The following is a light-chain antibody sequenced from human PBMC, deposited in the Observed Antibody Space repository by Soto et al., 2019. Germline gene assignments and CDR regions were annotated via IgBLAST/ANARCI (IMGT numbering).Light chain of an antibody. CDR3: QSADSSGIYQV. J-gene: IGLJ1*01. CDR2: KDS. Sequence: SYELTQPPSVSVFPGQTARITCSGEALPKQYAYWYQQKPGQAPVLVIYKDSERPSGIPERFSGSSSGTTVTLTISGVPAEDEADYYCQSADSSGIYQVFGTGTKLTVL. CDR1: ALPKQY. V-gene: IGLV3-25*02.